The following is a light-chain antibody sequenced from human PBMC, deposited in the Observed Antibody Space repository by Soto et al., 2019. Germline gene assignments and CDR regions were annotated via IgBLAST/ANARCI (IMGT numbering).Light chain of an antibody. CDR3: QQHTNWPWT. Sequence: EIVLTQSPATLSLSPGERVTLSCRASQSVDSYLAWSQQKPGQAPRLLIYDASNRATGIPARFSGSGSGTDFTLTSSSLEPEDFAIYYCQQHTNWPWTFGQGTKVEIK. CDR1: QSVDSY. CDR2: DAS. V-gene: IGKV3-11*01. J-gene: IGKJ1*01.